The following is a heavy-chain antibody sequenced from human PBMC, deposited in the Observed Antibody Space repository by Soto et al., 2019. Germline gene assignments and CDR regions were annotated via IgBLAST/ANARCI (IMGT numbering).Heavy chain of an antibody. D-gene: IGHD6-19*01. CDR1: GFTFSHYY. V-gene: IGHV3-11*01. Sequence: GGSLRLSCAPSGFTFSHYYLSWIRQSPGKGLERVSSISNSGGILYYADSVKGRFTISRDNAKNPLILQMNSLRAEETAVYYCARGIAVAGTYWYGSWGRGARVTV. CDR2: ISNSGGIL. CDR3: ARGIAVAGTYWYGS. J-gene: IGHJ5*02.